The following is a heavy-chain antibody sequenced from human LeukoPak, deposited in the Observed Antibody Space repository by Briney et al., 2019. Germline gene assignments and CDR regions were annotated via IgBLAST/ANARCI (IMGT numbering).Heavy chain of an antibody. CDR3: ARDHIDFYDIVSGYHDY. J-gene: IGHJ4*02. CDR1: GFTFSSYG. Sequence: GGSLRLSCAASGFTFSSYGMHWVRQAPGKGLEWVAVIWYGGSNKYYADSVKGRFTISRDNSKNTLYLQMNSLRAEDTAVYYCARDHIDFYDIVSGYHDYWGQGALVTVSS. CDR2: IWYGGSNK. V-gene: IGHV3-33*08. D-gene: IGHD3-9*01.